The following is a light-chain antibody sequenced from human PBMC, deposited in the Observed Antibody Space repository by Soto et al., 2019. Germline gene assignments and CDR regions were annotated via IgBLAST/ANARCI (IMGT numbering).Light chain of an antibody. CDR3: QQHGNSPWT. CDR1: QSVSSSY. J-gene: IGKJ1*01. V-gene: IGKV3-20*01. Sequence: EIVLTQSPGTLSLSPGERATLSCRASQSVSSSYLAWYQQKPGQAPRLLIYGASSRATGIPDRFSGSGSGTDFTLTISRLEPEDFAVYSCQQHGNSPWTFGQGTKVEI. CDR2: GAS.